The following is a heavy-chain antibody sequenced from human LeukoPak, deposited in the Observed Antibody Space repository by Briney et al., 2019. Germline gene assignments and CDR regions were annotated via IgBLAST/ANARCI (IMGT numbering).Heavy chain of an antibody. CDR1: GGSISSSSYY. Sequence: PSETLSLTCSVSGGSISSSSYYWGWIRQPPGKGLEWIGSIYYSGSTYYNPSLKSRVTISVDTSKNQFSLKLSSVTAADTAVYYCARQLWDPPCFDPWGQGTLVTVSS. CDR3: ARQLWDPPCFDP. V-gene: IGHV4-39*01. CDR2: IYYSGST. J-gene: IGHJ5*02. D-gene: IGHD2-21*01.